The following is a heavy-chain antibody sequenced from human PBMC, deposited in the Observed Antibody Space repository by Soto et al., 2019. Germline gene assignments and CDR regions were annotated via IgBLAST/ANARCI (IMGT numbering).Heavy chain of an antibody. J-gene: IGHJ6*02. CDR2: IWYDGSNK. D-gene: IGHD2-15*01. CDR3: ARDYSRYYGMDI. CDR1: GFTFSKYG. Sequence: QVQLVESGGGVVQPGGSLRLSCAASGFTFSKYGMHWVLQAPGKGLESVAVIWYDGSNKYYADSVKGRFTISRDNSKNTMYLQVNSLRAEDTAVYYCARDYSRYYGMDIWGQGTTVTVSS. V-gene: IGHV3-33*01.